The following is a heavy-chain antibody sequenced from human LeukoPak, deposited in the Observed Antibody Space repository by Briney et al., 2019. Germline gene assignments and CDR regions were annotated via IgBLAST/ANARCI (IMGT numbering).Heavy chain of an antibody. J-gene: IGHJ4*02. CDR2: IKADGTEK. V-gene: IGHV3-7*01. CDR3: ARSQHSTADY. D-gene: IGHD2-21*01. Sequence: PGGSLRLPFSASGLPFRCHYMTWVPQAPGKGLEWVAHIKADGTEKFYEDSLKGRFTIYRDDAKNSLYLQMNSRRAEDTAVYFCARSQHSTADYWGQGTLVTDSS. CDR1: GLPFRCHY.